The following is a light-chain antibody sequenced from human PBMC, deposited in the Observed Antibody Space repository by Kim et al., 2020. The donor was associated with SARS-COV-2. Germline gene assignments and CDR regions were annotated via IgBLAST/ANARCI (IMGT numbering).Light chain of an antibody. CDR1: QSISSW. V-gene: IGKV1-5*03. CDR3: QQYNSYPYT. CDR2: KAS. J-gene: IGKJ2*01. Sequence: SASVGDRVTITCRASQSISSWLAWYQRKPGRAPNLLIYKASSFESGVPSRFSGSGSGTDFTLTISSLQPDDFATYYCQQYNSYPYTFGQGTKLEI.